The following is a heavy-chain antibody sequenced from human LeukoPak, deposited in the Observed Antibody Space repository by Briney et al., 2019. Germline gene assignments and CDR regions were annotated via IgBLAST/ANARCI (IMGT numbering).Heavy chain of an antibody. CDR1: GFTFGSYA. J-gene: IGHJ4*02. Sequence: PGGSLRLSCAASGFTFGSYAMSWVRQAPGKGLEWVSAISGSGGSTYYADSVKGRFTISRDNSKNTLYLQMNSLRAEDTAVYYCAKSAYKTVSDWYYFDYWGQGTLVTVSS. V-gene: IGHV3-23*01. CDR2: ISGSGGST. CDR3: AKSAYKTVSDWYYFDY. D-gene: IGHD3-9*01.